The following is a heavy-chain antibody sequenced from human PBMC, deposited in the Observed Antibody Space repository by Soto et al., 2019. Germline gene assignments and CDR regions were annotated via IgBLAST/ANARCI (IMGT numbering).Heavy chain of an antibody. CDR1: GGTFSSYT. CDR2: IIPILGIA. Sequence: SVKVSCKASGGTFSSYTISWVRQAPGQGLEWMGRIIPILGIANYAQKFQGRVTITADKSTSTAYMELSSLRSEDTAGYYCATPPSHYGDFGTVYDNAFDILRQGNMITISS. D-gene: IGHD4-17*01. J-gene: IGHJ3*02. CDR3: ATPPSHYGDFGTVYDNAFDI. V-gene: IGHV1-69*02.